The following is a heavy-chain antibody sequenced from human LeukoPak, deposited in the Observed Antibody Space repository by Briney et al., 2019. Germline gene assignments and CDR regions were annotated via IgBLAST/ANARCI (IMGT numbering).Heavy chain of an antibody. CDR2: IKPDGSEK. CDR3: ARGQYTDGLSY. D-gene: IGHD5-24*01. V-gene: IGHV3-7*03. Sequence: GGSLRLSCAASGIRFSSYWMNWVRQSPGKGLEWVAIIKPDGSEKYYVDSVKGRFTISRDNAENSLFLQMNGLRPEDTAVFYCARGQYTDGLSYWGQGTLVTVSS. CDR1: GIRFSSYW. J-gene: IGHJ4*02.